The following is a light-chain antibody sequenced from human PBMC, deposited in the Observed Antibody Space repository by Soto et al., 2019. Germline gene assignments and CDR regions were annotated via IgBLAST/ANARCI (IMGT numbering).Light chain of an antibody. CDR2: AAS. J-gene: IGKJ1*01. Sequence: DIQMTQSPSSLSASVGDRVTITCRASQGINNYLAWFQQKPGQAPKSLIYAASSLQSGVPSKFSGSGSGTDFTLTISSLQPEDFATYYCQQYNSYPWTFGQGTKVEIK. CDR3: QQYNSYPWT. CDR1: QGINNY. V-gene: IGKV1-16*02.